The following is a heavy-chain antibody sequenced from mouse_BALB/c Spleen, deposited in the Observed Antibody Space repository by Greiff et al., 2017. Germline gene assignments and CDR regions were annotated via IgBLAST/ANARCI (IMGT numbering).Heavy chain of an antibody. Sequence: EVKLVESGRGLVKPGGSLKLSCAASGFTFSSYAMSWVRQTPEKRLEWVASISSGGSTYYPDSVKGRFTISRDNARNILYLQMSSLRSEDTAMYYCARGDFFAYWGQGTLVTVSA. CDR3: ARGDFFAY. V-gene: IGHV5-6-5*01. J-gene: IGHJ3*01. CDR1: GFTFSSYA. CDR2: ISSGGST.